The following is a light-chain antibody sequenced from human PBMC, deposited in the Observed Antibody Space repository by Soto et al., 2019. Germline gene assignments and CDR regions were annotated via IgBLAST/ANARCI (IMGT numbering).Light chain of an antibody. J-gene: IGKJ2*01. CDR3: QHRKTWPYT. CDR1: QSVSSY. Sequence: EIVLTQSTATLSLSPGERATLSYRASQSVSSYLAWYQQKPGQAPRLLIYDASNRATGIPARFSGSGSGTDFTLTISSLEPEDFAVYYCQHRKTWPYTFGQGTKLEIK. CDR2: DAS. V-gene: IGKV3-11*01.